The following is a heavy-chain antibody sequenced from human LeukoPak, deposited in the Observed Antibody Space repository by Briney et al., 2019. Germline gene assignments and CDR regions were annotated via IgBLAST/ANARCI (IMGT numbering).Heavy chain of an antibody. Sequence: GASVKVSCKVSGYTLTDLSMHWVRQAPGKGLEWLGGFDPEDGETIYAQKFQGRVTLAEDTSTDTAYMELSSLRSEDTAAYYCATDIPRRVRGVVYSSFGMDVWRQGTTVTVSS. CDR1: GYTLTDLS. CDR3: ATDIPRRVRGVVYSSFGMDV. D-gene: IGHD3-10*01. V-gene: IGHV1-24*01. J-gene: IGHJ6*02. CDR2: FDPEDGET.